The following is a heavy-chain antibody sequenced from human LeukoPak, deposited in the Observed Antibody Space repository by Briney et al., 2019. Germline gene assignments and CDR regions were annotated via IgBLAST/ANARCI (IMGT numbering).Heavy chain of an antibody. J-gene: IGHJ4*02. V-gene: IGHV4-34*01. Sequence: PSETLFLTCAVYGGSFSGYYWSWIRQPPGKGLEWIGEIDHSGRTNSNPSLKSRVTISVDMSKNQFSLRLSSVTAADTAVYYCARKSIVTAGRKPYDYWDQGTLVTVSP. CDR2: IDHSGRT. D-gene: IGHD6-13*01. CDR1: GGSFSGYY. CDR3: ARKSIVTAGRKPYDY.